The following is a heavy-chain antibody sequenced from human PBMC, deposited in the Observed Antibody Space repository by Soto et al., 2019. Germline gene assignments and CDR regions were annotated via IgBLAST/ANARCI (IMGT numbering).Heavy chain of an antibody. J-gene: IGHJ4*02. CDR2: IIPIFGTA. CDR3: ARDGINYYDSSGSISGRVKAFDY. Sequence: QVQLVQSGAEVKKPGSSVKVSCKASGGTFSSYAISWVRQSPGQGLEWMGGIIPIFGTANYAQKFQGRVTITADESTRRDYMELSSLRSEDTAVYYCARDGINYYDSSGSISGRVKAFDYLGQGTLVTVSS. D-gene: IGHD3-22*01. CDR1: GGTFSSYA. V-gene: IGHV1-69*01.